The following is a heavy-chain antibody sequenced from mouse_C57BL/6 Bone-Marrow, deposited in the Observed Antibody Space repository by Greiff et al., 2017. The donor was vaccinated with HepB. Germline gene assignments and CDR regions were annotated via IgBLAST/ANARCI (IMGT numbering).Heavy chain of an antibody. Sequence: EVQLQQSGAELVRPGASVKLSCTASGFNFTDYYMHWVKQRPEQGLEWIGWIDPENGDTEYAAKFQGKATITADTSSNTAYLQLSSLTSEDTAVYYGTTRLIATVVARYWYFDDWGTGTTVTVSS. J-gene: IGHJ1*03. V-gene: IGHV14-4*01. CDR3: TTRLIATVVARYWYFDD. CDR1: GFNFTDYY. CDR2: IDPENGDT. D-gene: IGHD1-1*01.